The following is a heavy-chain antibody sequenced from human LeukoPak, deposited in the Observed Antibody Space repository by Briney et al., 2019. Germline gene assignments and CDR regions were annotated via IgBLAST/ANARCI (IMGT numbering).Heavy chain of an antibody. CDR2: IIPIFGTA. J-gene: IGHJ4*02. CDR3: ARDPLARGYSGYDGN. Sequence: ASVKVSCKASGYTFTSYYMHWVRQAPGQGLEWMGGIIPIFGTANYAQKFQGRVTITTDESTSTAYMELSSLRSEDTAVYYCARDPLARGYSGYDGNWGQGTLVTVSS. V-gene: IGHV1-69*05. CDR1: GYTFTSYY. D-gene: IGHD5-12*01.